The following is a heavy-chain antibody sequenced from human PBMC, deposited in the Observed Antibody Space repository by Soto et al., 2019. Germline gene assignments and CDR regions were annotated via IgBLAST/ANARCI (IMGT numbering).Heavy chain of an antibody. CDR2: ISSSSSYI. J-gene: IGHJ6*03. D-gene: IGHD2-2*01. CDR3: ARDSVEGLIVVVPAATQAYYMDV. CDR1: GFTFSSYS. Sequence: GGSLRLSCAASGFTFSSYSMNWVRQAPGKGLEWVSSISSSSSYIYYADSVKGRFTISRDNAKNSLYLQMNSLRAEDTAVYYCARDSVEGLIVVVPAATQAYYMDVWGKGTTVTVSS. V-gene: IGHV3-21*01.